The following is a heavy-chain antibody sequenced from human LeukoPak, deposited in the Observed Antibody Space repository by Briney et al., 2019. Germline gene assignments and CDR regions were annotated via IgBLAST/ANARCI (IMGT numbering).Heavy chain of an antibody. CDR2: IKSKTDGGTT. CDR1: AFTFSSYG. V-gene: IGHV3-15*01. Sequence: PGGSLRLSCAAAAFTFSSYGMHWVRQAAGKGLEWVSRIKSKTDGGTTDYAAPVKGRFTISRDDSKNTLYLQMNSLKTEDTAVYYCTTDIWMITFGGVIAGEYYFDYWGQGTLVTVSS. J-gene: IGHJ4*02. D-gene: IGHD3-16*02. CDR3: TTDIWMITFGGVIAGEYYFDY.